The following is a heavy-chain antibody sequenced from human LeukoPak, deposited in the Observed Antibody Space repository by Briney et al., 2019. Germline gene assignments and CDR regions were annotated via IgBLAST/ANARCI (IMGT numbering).Heavy chain of an antibody. CDR1: GFTFNSYG. V-gene: IGHV3-23*01. Sequence: GGTLRLSCAASGFTFNSYGMSWVRQAPGKGLEWVSGISATGGSTYYADSVKGRFTISRDNSKNTLYLQMNSLRAEDTAVYNCAIDVTETRRYFDYWGQGTLVTVSS. D-gene: IGHD3-9*01. J-gene: IGHJ4*02. CDR3: AIDVTETRRYFDY. CDR2: ISATGGST.